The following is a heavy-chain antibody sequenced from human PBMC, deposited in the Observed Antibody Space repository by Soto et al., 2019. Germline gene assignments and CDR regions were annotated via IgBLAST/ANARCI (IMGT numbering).Heavy chain of an antibody. J-gene: IGHJ5*02. CDR3: AKDDVTGWHRNWFDP. CDR1: GFTFSSYA. Sequence: GGSLRLSCAASGFTFSSYAMNWVRQAPGKGLEWVSVISSSGGSTYYADSVKGRFTITRDNSKNTLYLQINSLRVEDTAVYYCAKDDVTGWHRNWFDPWGQGTLVTVSS. D-gene: IGHD6-19*01. V-gene: IGHV3-23*01. CDR2: ISSSGGST.